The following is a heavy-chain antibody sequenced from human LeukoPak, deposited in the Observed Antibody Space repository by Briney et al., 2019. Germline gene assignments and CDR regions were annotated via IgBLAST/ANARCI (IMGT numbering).Heavy chain of an antibody. V-gene: IGHV4-59*01. CDR2: IYYSGST. J-gene: IGHJ4*02. CDR3: ARVTMIVDSPDYFDY. Sequence: PSETLSLTCTVSGGSISSYYWSWIRQPPGKGLEWIGYIYYSGSTNYNPSLKSRVTISVDTSKNQFSLKLSSVTAADTAVYYCARVTMIVDSPDYFDYWGQGTLVPVSS. CDR1: GGSISSYY. D-gene: IGHD3-22*01.